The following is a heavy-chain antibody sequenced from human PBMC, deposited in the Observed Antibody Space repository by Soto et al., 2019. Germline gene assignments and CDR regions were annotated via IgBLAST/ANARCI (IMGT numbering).Heavy chain of an antibody. D-gene: IGHD1-7*01. V-gene: IGHV3-21*01. Sequence: LPCAASGFTFSSYSMNWVRQAPGKGLGWGSSISSSSSDIYYADSVKGRFTISRDNAKNSLYLQMNSLRAEDTAVYYCARDRGITGTSTFDYWGQGTLVTVSS. CDR3: ARDRGITGTSTFDY. J-gene: IGHJ4*02. CDR1: GFTFSSYS. CDR2: ISSSSSDI.